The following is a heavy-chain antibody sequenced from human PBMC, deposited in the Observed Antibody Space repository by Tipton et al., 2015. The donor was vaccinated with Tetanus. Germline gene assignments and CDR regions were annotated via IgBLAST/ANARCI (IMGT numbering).Heavy chain of an antibody. CDR3: ARGLVYYGDYVPWFDP. Sequence: LRLSCAVYGGSFSGYYWSWIRQPPGKGLEWIGEINHSGSTNYNPSLKSRVTISVDTSKNQFSLKLSSVTAADTAVYYCARGLVYYGDYVPWFDPWGQGTLVTVSS. CDR2: INHSGST. CDR1: GGSFSGYY. D-gene: IGHD4-17*01. V-gene: IGHV4-34*01. J-gene: IGHJ5*02.